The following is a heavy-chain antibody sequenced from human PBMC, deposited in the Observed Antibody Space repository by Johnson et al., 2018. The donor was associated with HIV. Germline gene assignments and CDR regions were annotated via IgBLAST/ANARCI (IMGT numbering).Heavy chain of an antibody. Sequence: VQLVESGGGVLLPGGSLRLSCSASVFTVSSNYMSWVRQAPGKGLEWVSVIYSGGRTGYADSVKGRFTISRDNAKNSLYLQMNTLRAEDTAVYYCAKDVLRFLESRLNAFDIWGQGTMVTVSS. CDR1: VFTVSSNY. CDR3: AKDVLRFLESRLNAFDI. D-gene: IGHD3-3*01. V-gene: IGHV3-53*01. CDR2: IYSGGRT. J-gene: IGHJ3*02.